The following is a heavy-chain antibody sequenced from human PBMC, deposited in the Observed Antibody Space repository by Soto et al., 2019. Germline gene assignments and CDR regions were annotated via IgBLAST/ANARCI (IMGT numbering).Heavy chain of an antibody. CDR3: ARSDCTGAYCYSWPFNSGLDV. V-gene: IGHV3-33*08. Sequence: QVQLVESGGGVVQPGGSLRLSCTTSGFTFNTYGMHWVRQAPGKGLEWVAIIWCDGSNKYYADSVKGRFTISRDNSKNTLYLQMNSMRAEDTALYYCARSDCTGAYCYSWPFNSGLDVWGQGTTVTVSS. CDR2: IWCDGSNK. J-gene: IGHJ6*02. CDR1: GFTFNTYG. D-gene: IGHD2-15*01.